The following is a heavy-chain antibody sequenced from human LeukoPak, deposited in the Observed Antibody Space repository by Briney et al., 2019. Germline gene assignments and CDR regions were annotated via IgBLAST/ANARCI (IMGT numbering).Heavy chain of an antibody. D-gene: IGHD6-19*01. V-gene: IGHV1-24*01. CDR2: FDPEDGET. Sequence: ASVKVSCKVSGYTLTELSMHWVRQAPGKGLEWMGGFDPEDGETIYAQKFQGRVTMTRDTSISTAYMELSRLTSDDTAVYYCASPVYSSGWYFDYWGQGTLVTVSS. J-gene: IGHJ4*02. CDR1: GYTLTELS. CDR3: ASPVYSSGWYFDY.